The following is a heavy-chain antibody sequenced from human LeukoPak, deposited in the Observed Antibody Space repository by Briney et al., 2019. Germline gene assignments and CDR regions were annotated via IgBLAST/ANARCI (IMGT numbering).Heavy chain of an antibody. D-gene: IGHD4-17*01. V-gene: IGHV4-39*01. Sequence: SETLSLTCTVSGGSISSSSYYWGWVRQPPGKGLEWVGGIYYSGSTYYNPSLKSRVTISVDTSKNQFSLKLSSVTAADTAVYYCARQWETTVLYYYYGMDVWGQGTTVTVSS. CDR3: ARQWETTVLYYYYGMDV. CDR1: GGSISSSSYY. J-gene: IGHJ6*02. CDR2: IYYSGST.